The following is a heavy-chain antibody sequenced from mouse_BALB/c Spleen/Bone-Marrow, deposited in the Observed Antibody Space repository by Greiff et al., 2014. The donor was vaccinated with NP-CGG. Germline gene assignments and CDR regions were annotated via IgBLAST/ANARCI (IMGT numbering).Heavy chain of an antibody. CDR3: ARGTSNWFAY. D-gene: IGHD3-3*01. Sequence: VQLKESGGGLVQPGGSLKLSCAASGFDFSRYWMSWVRQAPGKGLEWIGEINPDSSTISYTPSLKDKFIISRDNAKNTLYLQMSKVRSEDTALYYCARGTSNWFAYWGQGTLVTVSA. J-gene: IGHJ3*01. CDR1: GFDFSRYW. V-gene: IGHV4-1*02. CDR2: INPDSSTI.